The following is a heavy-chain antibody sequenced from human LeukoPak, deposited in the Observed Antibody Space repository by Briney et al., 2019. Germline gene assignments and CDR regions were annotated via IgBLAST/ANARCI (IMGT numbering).Heavy chain of an antibody. Sequence: GGSLRLSCAAPGFTFSDYYMSWIRQAPGKGLGRVSYISSSGSTIYYADSVKGRFTSSRDNAKNSLNLQMNSRRAEDTAVYYCARDPTDGDRNDHWGQGTLVTVSS. CDR2: ISSSGSTI. D-gene: IGHD4-17*01. J-gene: IGHJ4*02. CDR1: GFTFSDYY. CDR3: ARDPTDGDRNDH. V-gene: IGHV3-11*04.